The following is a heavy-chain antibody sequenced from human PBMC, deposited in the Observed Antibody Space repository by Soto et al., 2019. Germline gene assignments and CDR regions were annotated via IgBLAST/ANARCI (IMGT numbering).Heavy chain of an antibody. CDR2: IYHSGST. CDR1: GGSISSSSYY. V-gene: IGHV4-39*01. CDR3: AGGAYDSSGYYRRGAFDI. J-gene: IGHJ3*02. D-gene: IGHD3-22*01. Sequence: QLQLQESGPGLVKPSETLSLTCTVSGGSISSSSYYWGWIRQPPGKGLEWIGSIYHSGSTYYNPPLKSRVTGSGDTAKNQFSLSRSSMTAADTAVYCCAGGAYDSSGYYRRGAFDIWGHGTMVTDSS.